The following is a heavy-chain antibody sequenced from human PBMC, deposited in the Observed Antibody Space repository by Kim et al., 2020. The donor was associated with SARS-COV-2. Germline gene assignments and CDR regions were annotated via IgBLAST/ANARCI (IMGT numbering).Heavy chain of an antibody. V-gene: IGHV3-48*03. D-gene: IGHD6-13*01. J-gene: IGHJ4*02. CDR3: ANTGIAAAGTGPIDY. Sequence: DSVKGRFTISRDNAKNSLYLQMNSLRAEDTAVYYCANTGIAAAGTGPIDYWGQGTLVTVSS.